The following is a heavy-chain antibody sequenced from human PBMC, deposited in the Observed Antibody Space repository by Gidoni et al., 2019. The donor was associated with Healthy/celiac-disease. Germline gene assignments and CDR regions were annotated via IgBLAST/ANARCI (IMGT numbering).Heavy chain of an antibody. V-gene: IGHV3-48*04. J-gene: IGHJ4*02. Sequence: EVQLVESGGGLVQPGGSLRLSCAASGFTFSSYSMNWVRQAPGKGLEWVSYISSSSSTIYYADSVKGRFTISRDNAKNSLYLQMNSLRAEDTAVYYCAREGKYDSSGYYPLQAYWGQGTLVTVSS. CDR1: GFTFSSYS. D-gene: IGHD3-22*01. CDR2: ISSSSSTI. CDR3: AREGKYDSSGYYPLQAY.